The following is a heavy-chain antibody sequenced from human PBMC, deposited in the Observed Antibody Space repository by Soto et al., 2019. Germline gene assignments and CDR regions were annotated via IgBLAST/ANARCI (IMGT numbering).Heavy chain of an antibody. CDR3: AKGRGGSGSLTPRVDF. D-gene: IGHD3-10*01. J-gene: IGHJ4*02. Sequence: EVQLLASGGGLVQPGGSLRLSCAASGFTFNNYAMTWVRQAPGKGLEWVSAISGGGDTTSYADSMKGRFTVSRDGSKNTLYLQMSSLRAEDTALYYCAKGRGGSGSLTPRVDFWGQGTLVTVSS. CDR2: ISGGGDTT. V-gene: IGHV3-23*01. CDR1: GFTFNNYA.